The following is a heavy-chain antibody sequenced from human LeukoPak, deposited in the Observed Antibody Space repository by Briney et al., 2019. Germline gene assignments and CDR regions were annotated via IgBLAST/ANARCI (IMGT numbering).Heavy chain of an antibody. CDR1: GGSISSSSYY. CDR2: IYYSGST. V-gene: IGHV4-39*01. Sequence: SETLSLTCTVSGGSISSSSYYWGWIRQPPGKGLEWIGSIYYSGSTYYNPSLKSRVTISVDTSKNQFSLKLSSVTAADTAVYYCARQRQRVEMATHFDYWGQGTLVTVSS. D-gene: IGHD5-24*01. J-gene: IGHJ4*02. CDR3: ARQRQRVEMATHFDY.